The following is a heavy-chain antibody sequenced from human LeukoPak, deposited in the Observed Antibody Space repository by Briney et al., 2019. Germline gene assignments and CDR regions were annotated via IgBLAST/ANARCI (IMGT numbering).Heavy chain of an antibody. V-gene: IGHV3-11*04. J-gene: IGHJ3*02. Sequence: TGGSLRLSCAASGLTFSDYYMSWIRQAPGKGLEWVSYISSSGSTIYYADSVKGRFTISRDNAKNSLYLQMNSLRAEDTAVYYCAYCSSTSCSAAGDAFDIWGQGTMVTVSS. D-gene: IGHD2-2*01. CDR1: GLTFSDYY. CDR3: AYCSSTSCSAAGDAFDI. CDR2: ISSSGSTI.